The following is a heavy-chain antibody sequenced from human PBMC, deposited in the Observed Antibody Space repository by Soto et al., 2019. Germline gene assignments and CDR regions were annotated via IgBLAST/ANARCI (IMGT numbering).Heavy chain of an antibody. CDR1: GGSISSGGYY. CDR2: IYYSGST. CDR3: ARVPAAIGGWFDP. Sequence: QVQLQASGPGLVKPSQTLSLTCTVSGGSISSGGYYWSWIRQHPGKGLEWIGYIYYSGSTYYNPSPKSRVTVSVDTSKSQFSLKLSSVTAADTAVYYRARVPAAIGGWFDPWGQGTLVTVS. J-gene: IGHJ5*02. V-gene: IGHV4-31*03. D-gene: IGHD2-2*02.